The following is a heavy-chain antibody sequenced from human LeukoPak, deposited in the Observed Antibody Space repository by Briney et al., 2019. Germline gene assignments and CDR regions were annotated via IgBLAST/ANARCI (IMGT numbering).Heavy chain of an antibody. CDR2: IDPIDSYT. CDR1: GYSFTSYW. CDR3: ARRSSSSWPTTHYYYYYYGMDV. D-gene: IGHD6-13*01. V-gene: IGHV5-10-1*01. Sequence: KPGESLRISCKGSGYSFTSYWISWVRQMPGKGLEWMGKIDPIDSYTTYSPSFEGHVTISVDKSITTAYLQWSSLKAPDTAMYYYARRSSSSWPTTHYYYYYYGMDVWGQGTTVTVSS. J-gene: IGHJ6*02.